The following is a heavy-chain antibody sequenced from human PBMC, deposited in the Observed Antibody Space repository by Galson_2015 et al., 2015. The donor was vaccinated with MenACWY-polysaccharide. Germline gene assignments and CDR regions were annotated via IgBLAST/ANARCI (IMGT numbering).Heavy chain of an antibody. CDR1: GGSFSGYY. Sequence: SETLSLTCAVYGGSFSGYYWSWIRQPPGKGLEWVGEISHRGSTSFNPSLKSRVTISVDTSKNQFSLILSSVTAADTAVYYCARGVGARSRFGLWGQGTLVIVSS. D-gene: IGHD1-26*01. J-gene: IGHJ5*02. CDR3: ARGVGARSRFGL. V-gene: IGHV4-34*01. CDR2: ISHRGST.